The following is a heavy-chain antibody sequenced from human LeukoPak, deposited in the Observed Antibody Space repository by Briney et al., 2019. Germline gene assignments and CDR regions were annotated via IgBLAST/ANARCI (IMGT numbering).Heavy chain of an antibody. Sequence: TSETLSLTCTVPGGSISSYYWSWIRQTPGKGLEWIGYIYYSGSTNCNPSLKSRVTISIDTSKNQFSLRLSSVTAADTAVYYCARTTGYYNAFDIWGQGTMVTVSS. CDR1: GGSISSYY. J-gene: IGHJ3*02. V-gene: IGHV4-59*08. CDR2: IYYSGST. CDR3: ARTTGYYNAFDI. D-gene: IGHD3-3*01.